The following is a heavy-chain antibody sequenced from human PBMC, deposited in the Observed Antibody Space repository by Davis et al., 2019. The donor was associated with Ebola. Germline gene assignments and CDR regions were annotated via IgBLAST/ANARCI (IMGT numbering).Heavy chain of an antibody. CDR1: GNSFNSHW. V-gene: IGHV5-51*01. D-gene: IGHD1-14*01. J-gene: IGHJ3*02. CDR3: ATLRRTITGMDDGFDI. CDR2: IYTGDSDT. Sequence: GESLKISCKDSGNSFNSHWIGWVRQMPGKGLEWMGIIYTGDSDTRSSPSFRGQVTISADKSTKTAFLQWSSLKASDTAMYYCATLRRTITGMDDGFDIWGQGTMVTVSS.